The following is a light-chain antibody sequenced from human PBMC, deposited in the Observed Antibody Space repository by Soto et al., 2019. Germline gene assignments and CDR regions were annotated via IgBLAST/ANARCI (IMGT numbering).Light chain of an antibody. CDR2: DAY. CDR1: QRVDRY. V-gene: IGKV1-5*01. J-gene: IGKJ1*01. CDR3: QQYNSYPWT. Sequence: DIQMTQSPSTLYASVGDRVSITCRASQRVDRYLAWYQQKPGKAPQLLIYDAYRLESGVQSRFSGSGSGTEFTLTISSLQPDDFATYYCQQYNSYPWTFGQGTKVDIK.